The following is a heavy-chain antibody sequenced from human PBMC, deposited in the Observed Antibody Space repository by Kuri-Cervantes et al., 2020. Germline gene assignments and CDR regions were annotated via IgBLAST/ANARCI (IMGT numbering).Heavy chain of an antibody. CDR1: GFTFSSYG. D-gene: IGHD2-2*01. CDR2: IWYDGSNK. CDR3: ARSDIVVVPAAISSDY. J-gene: IGHJ4*02. Sequence: GESLKISCAASGFTFSSYGMHWVRQAPGKGLEWVAVIWYDGSNKYYADSVKGRFTISRDNSKNTLYLQMNSLRAEDTAVYYCARSDIVVVPAAISSDYWGQGTLVTVSS. V-gene: IGHV3-33*01.